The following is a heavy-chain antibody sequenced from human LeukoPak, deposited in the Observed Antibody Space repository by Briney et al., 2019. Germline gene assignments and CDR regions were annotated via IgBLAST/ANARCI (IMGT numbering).Heavy chain of an antibody. CDR2: IYYSGST. V-gene: IGHV4-59*08. CDR3: ARLLLSRSDAFDI. Sequence: SETLSLTCTVSGGSISSYYWSWIRQPPGKGLEWIGYIYYSGSTDYNPSLKSRVTISVDTSKNQFSLKLSSVTAADTAVYYCARLLLSRSDAFDIWGQGQWSPSLQ. D-gene: IGHD3-3*01. J-gene: IGHJ3*02. CDR1: GGSISSYY.